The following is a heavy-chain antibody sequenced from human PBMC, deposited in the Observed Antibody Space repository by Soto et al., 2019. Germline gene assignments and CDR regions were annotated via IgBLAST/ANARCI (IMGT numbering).Heavy chain of an antibody. CDR3: ARDYYSSNWENGYKHYAVDV. D-gene: IGHD6-13*01. CDR1: GFTFSGYS. Sequence: GGSLRLSCAASGFTFSGYSMNWVRQPPGKGLEWVSSISSSSTYINYADSVRGRFTISRDNAKNSLYLQMNSLRVEDTAVYYCARDYYSSNWENGYKHYAVDVWGQGTTVTVSS. CDR2: ISSSSTYI. J-gene: IGHJ6*02. V-gene: IGHV3-21*01.